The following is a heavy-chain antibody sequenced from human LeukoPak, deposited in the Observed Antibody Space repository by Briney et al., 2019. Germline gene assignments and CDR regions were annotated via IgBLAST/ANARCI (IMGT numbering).Heavy chain of an antibody. D-gene: IGHD3-16*02. V-gene: IGHV3-30*18. J-gene: IGHJ4*02. CDR2: ILHDGSNK. CDR1: GFTFSDYG. CDR3: AKDGDYLWGSYRPDSYYFDY. Sequence: PGGSLRLSCAAAGFTFSDYGMNWVRQSPGKGLEWVAVILHDGSNKYYADSVKGRFTISRDNSKNTLYLQMNSLRPEDTAVYYCAKDGDYLWGSYRPDSYYFDYWGQGTLVTVSS.